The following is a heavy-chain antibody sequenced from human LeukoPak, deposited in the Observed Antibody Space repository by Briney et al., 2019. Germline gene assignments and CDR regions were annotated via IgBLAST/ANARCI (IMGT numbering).Heavy chain of an antibody. Sequence: PGGSLRLSCAASGFTFSSYAIHRVRQAPGKGLEWVAVISYDGSNKYYTDSVKGRFTISRDNSNNTLYLQMNSLRAEDTAMYYCARERAGDYDDYWGQGTLVTVSS. V-gene: IGHV3-30-3*01. J-gene: IGHJ4*02. CDR3: ARERAGDYDDY. CDR2: ISYDGSNK. D-gene: IGHD4-17*01. CDR1: GFTFSSYA.